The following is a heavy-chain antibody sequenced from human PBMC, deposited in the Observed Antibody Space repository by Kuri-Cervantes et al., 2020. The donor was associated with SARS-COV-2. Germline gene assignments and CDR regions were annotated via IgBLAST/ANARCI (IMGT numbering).Heavy chain of an antibody. D-gene: IGHD4-17*01. CDR2: IYYSGST. J-gene: IGHJ4*02. V-gene: IGHV4-39*01. CDR1: GATISSSSYY. Sequence: GSLRLSCTVSGATISSSSYYWGWIRQPPGRGLEWIGSIYYSGSTYYNPSLKSRVTIFVGTSKNQFSVKLRSVTAADTAVYYCARHDLTTETTRERGLDYWGQGTLVTVSS. CDR3: ARHDLTTETTRERGLDY.